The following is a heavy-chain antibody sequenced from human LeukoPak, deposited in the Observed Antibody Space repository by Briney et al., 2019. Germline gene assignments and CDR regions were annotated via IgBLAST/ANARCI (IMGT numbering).Heavy chain of an antibody. CDR3: ARDRGVVRYYYGMDV. Sequence: VASVKVSCKASGYTFTSYGISWVRQAPGQGLEWMGWISAYNGNTNYAQKLQGRVTMTTDTSTSTAYMELRSLRSDDTAVYYCARDRGVVRYYYGMDVWGQGTTVTVSS. CDR2: ISAYNGNT. V-gene: IGHV1-18*01. J-gene: IGHJ6*02. D-gene: IGHD2-2*01. CDR1: GYTFTSYG.